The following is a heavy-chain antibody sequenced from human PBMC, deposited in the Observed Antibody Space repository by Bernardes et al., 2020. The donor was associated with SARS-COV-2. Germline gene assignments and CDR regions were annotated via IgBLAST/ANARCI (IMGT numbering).Heavy chain of an antibody. D-gene: IGHD3-10*01. Sequence: SETLSLTCAVSGGSISSSNWWSCVRQPPGKVLEWIGEIYHSGSTNYNPSLKGRVTISVDKSKNQFSLKLSSVTAADTAVYYCAREFTYYYGSGSYLAFDIWGQGTMVTVSS. CDR3: AREFTYYYGSGSYLAFDI. CDR2: IYHSGST. CDR1: GGSISSSNW. J-gene: IGHJ3*02. V-gene: IGHV4-4*02.